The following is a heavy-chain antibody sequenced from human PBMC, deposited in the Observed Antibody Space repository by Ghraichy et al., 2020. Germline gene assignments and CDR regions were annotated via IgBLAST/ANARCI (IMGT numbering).Heavy chain of an antibody. Sequence: SETLSLTCAVYGGSFSGYYWSWIRQPPGKGLEWIGEINHSGSTNYNPSLKSRVTISVDTSKNQFSLKLSSVTAADTAVYYCARVQLLVVGATTENDAFDIWGQGTMVTVSS. V-gene: IGHV4-34*01. J-gene: IGHJ3*02. CDR2: INHSGST. CDR3: ARVQLLVVGATTENDAFDI. D-gene: IGHD1-26*01. CDR1: GGSFSGYY.